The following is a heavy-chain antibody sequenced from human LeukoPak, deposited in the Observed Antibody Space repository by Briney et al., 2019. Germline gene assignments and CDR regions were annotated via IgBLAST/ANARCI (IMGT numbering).Heavy chain of an antibody. V-gene: IGHV4-30-4*01. Sequence: SETLSLTCTVSGGSISSGDYYWSWIRQPPGKGLEWIGYTYYSGSTYYNPSLKSRATISVDTSKNQFSLKLTSVTAADTAVYYCARPYYYDSRIDPWGQGILVTVSS. CDR1: GGSISSGDYY. D-gene: IGHD3-22*01. CDR3: ARPYYYDSRIDP. CDR2: TYYSGST. J-gene: IGHJ5*02.